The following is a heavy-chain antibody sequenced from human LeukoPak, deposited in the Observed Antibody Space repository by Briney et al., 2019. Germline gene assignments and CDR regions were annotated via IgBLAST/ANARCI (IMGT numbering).Heavy chain of an antibody. V-gene: IGHV4-30-4*01. Sequence: PSETLSLTCTVSGGFISSGGYCWRWIRQPPGNGLESIGYIYYTGSTYYNPSLKSRVTISVDTSKNQFSLKLSSVTAADTAVYYCARVRWLGRSRSSAIDYWGQGTLVTVSS. CDR3: ARVRWLGRSRSSAIDY. CDR1: GGFISSGGYC. J-gene: IGHJ4*02. CDR2: IYYTGST. D-gene: IGHD5-24*01.